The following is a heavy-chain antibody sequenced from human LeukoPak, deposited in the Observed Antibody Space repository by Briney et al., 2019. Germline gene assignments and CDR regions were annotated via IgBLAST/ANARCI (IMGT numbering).Heavy chain of an antibody. CDR2: IWCDGSNK. Sequence: PGGSLRLSCAASGFTFSSYGMHWVRQAPGKGLEWVAVIWCDGSNKYYADSVKGRFTISRDNSKNTLYLQMNSLRAEDTAVYYCARDPSSSWLDYWGQGTLVTVSS. V-gene: IGHV3-33*01. CDR3: ARDPSSSWLDY. J-gene: IGHJ4*02. D-gene: IGHD6-13*01. CDR1: GFTFSSYG.